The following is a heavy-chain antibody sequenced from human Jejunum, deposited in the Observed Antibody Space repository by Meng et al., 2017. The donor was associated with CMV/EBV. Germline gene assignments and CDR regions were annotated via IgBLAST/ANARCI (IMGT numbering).Heavy chain of an antibody. CDR3: ARVWGGPG. CDR1: GFTFSSSS. CDR2: ISSSSSFR. D-gene: IGHD3-16*01. V-gene: IGHV3-21*06. J-gene: IGHJ4*02. Sequence: LRLSCAVSGFTFSSSSMNWFRQAPGKGLEWVSSISSSSSFRHYADSVKGRFTISRDNAENSLYLQMNSLRDEDTAVYYCARVWGGPGWGQGTLVTVSS.